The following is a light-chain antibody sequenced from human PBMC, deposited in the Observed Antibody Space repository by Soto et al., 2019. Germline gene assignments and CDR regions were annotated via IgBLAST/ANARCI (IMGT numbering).Light chain of an antibody. CDR3: QQRSNWPPEVT. J-gene: IGKJ3*01. Sequence: EIVLTQSPDTLSLSPGERATLSCRASQSVSSSLAWYQQKPGQDPRLLIYDASKRATGTPARFSGSGSGTDFSLTISSLEPEDFAVYYCQQRSNWPPEVTFGPGTKVDIK. CDR2: DAS. CDR1: QSVSSS. V-gene: IGKV3-11*01.